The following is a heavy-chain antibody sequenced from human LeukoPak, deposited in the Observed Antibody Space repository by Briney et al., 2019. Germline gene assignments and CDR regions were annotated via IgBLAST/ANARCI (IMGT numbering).Heavy chain of an antibody. D-gene: IGHD2-15*01. CDR2: VYYTGST. Sequence: SETLSLTCTVSGGSISSISYYWGWIRQPPGKGLEWIGCVYYTGSTYYNPSLKSRVTISLDTSKNQFSLRVSSVTAADTAVYYCARDYCSGGSCYWVYYMDVWGKGTTVTVSS. J-gene: IGHJ6*03. CDR1: GGSISSISYY. CDR3: ARDYCSGGSCYWVYYMDV. V-gene: IGHV4-39*07.